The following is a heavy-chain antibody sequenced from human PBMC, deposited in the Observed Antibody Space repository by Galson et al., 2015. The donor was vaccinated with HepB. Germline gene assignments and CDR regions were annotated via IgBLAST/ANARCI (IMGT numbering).Heavy chain of an antibody. CDR2: ISTYNGNT. D-gene: IGHD3-22*01. CDR3: ARDQASDDYWGQGTLVTVSSGSASAPWREDSSGYYYGEGAFDI. V-gene: IGHV1-18*01. J-gene: IGHJ3*02. CDR1: GYTFTSYG. Sequence: SVKVSCKASGYTFTSYGISWVRQAPGQGLEWVGWISTYNGNTNYAQKLQGRVTMTTDTSTSTAYMELRSLRSDDTAVYFCARDQASDDYWGQGTLVTVSSGSASAPWREDSSGYYYGEGAFDIWGQGTMVTVSS.